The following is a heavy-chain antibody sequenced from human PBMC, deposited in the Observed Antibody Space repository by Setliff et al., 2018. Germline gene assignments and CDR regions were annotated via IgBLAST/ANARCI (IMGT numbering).Heavy chain of an antibody. V-gene: IGHV3-23*01. CDR2: ISGSGGST. J-gene: IGHJ6*03. CDR3: AKALVGARPGYYYMDV. CDR1: GFTFSSYA. D-gene: IGHD1-26*01. Sequence: GESLKISCAASGFTFSSYAMSWVRQAPGKGLEWVSAISGSGGSTYYADSVKGRFTISRDNSKNTLYLQMNSLRAEDTAVYYCAKALVGARPGYYYMDVWGKGTTVTVSS.